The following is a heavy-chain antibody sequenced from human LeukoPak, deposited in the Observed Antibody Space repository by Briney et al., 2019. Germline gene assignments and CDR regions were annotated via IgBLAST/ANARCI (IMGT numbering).Heavy chain of an antibody. D-gene: IGHD2-15*01. V-gene: IGHV3-23*01. CDR2: ITGSGGST. Sequence: PGGSLRLSCAASGFTFSNYAMGWVRQDPGKGLEWVSAITGSGGSTYHADSVKGRFTISRDNSKNTLYLQMNSLRAEDTAVYYCAKTVVVAATRLIDYWGQGTLVTVSS. J-gene: IGHJ4*02. CDR1: GFTFSNYA. CDR3: AKTVVVAATRLIDY.